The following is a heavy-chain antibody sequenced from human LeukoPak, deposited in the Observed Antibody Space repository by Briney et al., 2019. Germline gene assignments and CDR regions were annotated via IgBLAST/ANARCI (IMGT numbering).Heavy chain of an antibody. CDR3: AKDSFRDIGYCSSTSCSAGMDV. CDR2: ISYDGSNK. D-gene: IGHD2-2*01. V-gene: IGHV3-30*18. Sequence: GGSLRLSCAASGFTFSSYGMHWVRQAPGKGLEWVAVISYDGSNKYFADSVKGRFTISRDNSENTVYLQMNSLRAEDTAVFYCAKDSFRDIGYCSSTSCSAGMDVWGQGTTVTVSS. J-gene: IGHJ6*02. CDR1: GFTFSSYG.